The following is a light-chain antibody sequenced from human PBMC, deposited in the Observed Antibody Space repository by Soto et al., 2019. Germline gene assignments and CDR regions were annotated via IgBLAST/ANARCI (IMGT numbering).Light chain of an antibody. Sequence: EIVLTQSPGTLSLSPGERATLSCRASQSVSSSYLAWYQQKPGQAPRLFIYAASIRATGIPDRFSGSGSGTDFTLTISRLEPEDFAVYYCQQYGSSPLTFGGGTKVEIK. CDR1: QSVSSSY. CDR3: QQYGSSPLT. V-gene: IGKV3-20*01. CDR2: AAS. J-gene: IGKJ4*01.